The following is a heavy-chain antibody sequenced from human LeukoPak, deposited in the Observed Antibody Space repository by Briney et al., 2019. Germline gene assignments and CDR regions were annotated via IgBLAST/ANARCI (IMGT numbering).Heavy chain of an antibody. Sequence: GESLKISCQISGYTFTNSWIAWVRQMLGKGLEWMGIIYPGDSGTRYNPSFLGHVSISVDKSITTAYLQWSSLKASDTAMYYCARQQERDGSPSDAFDIWGQGTMVTVSS. V-gene: IGHV5-51*01. D-gene: IGHD1-26*01. CDR2: IYPGDSGT. J-gene: IGHJ3*02. CDR1: GYTFTNSW. CDR3: ARQQERDGSPSDAFDI.